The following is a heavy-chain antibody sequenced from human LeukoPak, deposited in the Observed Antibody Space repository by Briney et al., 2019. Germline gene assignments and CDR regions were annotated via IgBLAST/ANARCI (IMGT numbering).Heavy chain of an antibody. J-gene: IGHJ3*02. CDR3: ARHTLTIFDAFDI. CDR1: GYSFTSYW. D-gene: IGHD3-9*01. CDR2: IYPGDSDT. Sequence: GESLKISRKGSGYSFTSYWIGWVRQMPGKGLEWMGIIYPGDSDTRYSPSFQGQVTISADKSISTAYLQWSSLKASDTAMYYCARHTLTIFDAFDIWGQGTMVTVSS. V-gene: IGHV5-51*01.